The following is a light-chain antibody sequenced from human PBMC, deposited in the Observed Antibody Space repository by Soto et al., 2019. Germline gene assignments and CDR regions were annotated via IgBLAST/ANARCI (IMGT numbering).Light chain of an antibody. CDR3: CSYAGSYTYV. Sequence: QSVLTQPRSVSGSPGQSVTISCTGTSSDVGNYNYVSWYQQHPGKAPKLMIYDVTRRPSGVPDRFSSSRSGNTASLTISGLQAEDEADYYCCSYAGSYTYVFGIGTQLTVL. J-gene: IGLJ7*01. CDR1: SSDVGNYNY. V-gene: IGLV2-11*01. CDR2: DVT.